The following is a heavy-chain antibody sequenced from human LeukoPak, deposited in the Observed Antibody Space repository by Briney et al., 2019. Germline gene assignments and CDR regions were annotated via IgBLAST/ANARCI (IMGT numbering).Heavy chain of an antibody. CDR1: GGSISSGGYY. D-gene: IGHD2-8*02. CDR3: ARGPGGELDH. Sequence: SQTLSLTCTVSGGSISSGGYYWNWIRQDPGKGLGWIGYIYYTGTTYYNPSLKSRVTLSVDTSKNQFSLKLNSVTAADSAVYYCARGPGGELDHWGQGTLVTVSS. J-gene: IGHJ4*02. CDR2: IYYTGTT. V-gene: IGHV4-31*03.